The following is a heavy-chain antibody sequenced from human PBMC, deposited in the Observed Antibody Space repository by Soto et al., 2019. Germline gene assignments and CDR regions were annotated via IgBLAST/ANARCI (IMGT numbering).Heavy chain of an antibody. Sequence: ASVKVSCKASGGTFSSYAISWVRQAPGQGLEWMGGIIPIFGTANYAQKFQGRVTITADESTSTAYMELSSLRSEDTAVYYCARYYDFWSGYYWESVWFDPWGQGTLVTVSS. J-gene: IGHJ5*02. D-gene: IGHD3-3*01. CDR2: IIPIFGTA. V-gene: IGHV1-69*13. CDR1: GGTFSSYA. CDR3: ARYYDFWSGYYWESVWFDP.